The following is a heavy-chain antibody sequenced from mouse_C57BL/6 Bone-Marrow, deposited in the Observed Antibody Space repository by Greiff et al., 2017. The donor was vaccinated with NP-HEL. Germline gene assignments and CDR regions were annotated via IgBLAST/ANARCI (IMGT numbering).Heavy chain of an antibody. D-gene: IGHD1-1*01. Sequence: QVQLQQSGAELVRPGTSVKTSCKASGYTFTNYWIGWAKQRPGHGLEWIGDIYPGGGYTNYNEKFKGKATLTADKSSSTAYMQFSSLTSEDSAIYYCARSGRDWYFDVWGTGTTVTVSS. CDR2: IYPGGGYT. CDR3: ARSGRDWYFDV. J-gene: IGHJ1*03. V-gene: IGHV1-63*01. CDR1: GYTFTNYW.